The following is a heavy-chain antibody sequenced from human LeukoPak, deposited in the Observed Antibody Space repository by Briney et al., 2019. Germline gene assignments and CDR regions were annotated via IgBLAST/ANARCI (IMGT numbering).Heavy chain of an antibody. J-gene: IGHJ6*02. CDR1: GGSTSSYY. CDR3: ARDDMIVVGSHYYYYGMDV. CDR2: IYYSGSI. V-gene: IGHV4-59*01. D-gene: IGHD3-22*01. Sequence: KSSETLSLTCTVSGGSTSSYYWSWIRQPPGKGLEWIGYIYYSGSINYNPSLKSRVTISVDTSKNQFSLKLSSVTAADTAVYYCARDDMIVVGSHYYYYGMDVWDQGTTVTVSS.